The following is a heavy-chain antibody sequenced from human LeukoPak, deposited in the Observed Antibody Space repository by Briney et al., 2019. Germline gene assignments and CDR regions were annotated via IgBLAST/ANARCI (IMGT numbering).Heavy chain of an antibody. Sequence: GSSVKLSCKASGGTFSSYAISWVRQAPGQGLEWMGRIIPILGIANYAQKFQGRVTITADKSTSTAYMELSSLRSEDTAVYYCARDLGYDSSGYLVWGQGTLVTVSS. J-gene: IGHJ4*02. D-gene: IGHD3-22*01. CDR2: IIPILGIA. CDR1: GGTFSSYA. V-gene: IGHV1-69*04. CDR3: ARDLGYDSSGYLV.